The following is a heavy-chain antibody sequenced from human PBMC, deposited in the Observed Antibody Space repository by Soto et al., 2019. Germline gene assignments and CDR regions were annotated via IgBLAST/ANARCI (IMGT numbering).Heavy chain of an antibody. CDR2: IYYSGST. CDR1: GGSISSSSYY. CDR3: ARHYPPYGDYES. J-gene: IGHJ4*02. D-gene: IGHD4-17*01. V-gene: IGHV4-39*01. Sequence: SETLSLTCTVSGGSISSSSYYWGWIRQPPGKGLEWIGSIYYSGSTYYNPSLKSRVTISVDTSKNQFSLKLSSVTAADTAVYYCARHYPPYGDYESWGQGTLVTVSS.